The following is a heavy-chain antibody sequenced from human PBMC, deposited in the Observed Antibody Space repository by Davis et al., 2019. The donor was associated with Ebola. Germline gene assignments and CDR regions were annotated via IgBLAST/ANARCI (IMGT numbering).Heavy chain of an antibody. J-gene: IGHJ4*02. CDR3: ARDLGEYGSLAH. CDR2: INWNGGST. CDR1: GFTLDEYG. Sequence: PGGSLRLSCVVSGFTLDEYGMSWVRQVPGKGLEWVSGINWNGGSTDYADSVKGRFTISRDSAKNSLFLQMNSLRAEDTALYYCARDLGEYGSLAHWGQGTLVSVSS. V-gene: IGHV3-20*04. D-gene: IGHD4-17*01.